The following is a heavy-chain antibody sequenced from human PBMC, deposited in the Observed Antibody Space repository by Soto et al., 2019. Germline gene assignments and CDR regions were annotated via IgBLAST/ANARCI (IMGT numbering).Heavy chain of an antibody. CDR3: ARCSFHYYGSGSYYNLIDY. V-gene: IGHV4-31*03. CDR2: IYYSGST. D-gene: IGHD3-10*01. Sequence: PSETLSLTCTVSGGSISSGGYYWSWIRQLPGKGLEWIGYIYYSGSTYYNPSLKSRVTISVDTSKNQFSLKLSSVTAADTAVYYCARCSFHYYGSGSYYNLIDYWGQGTLVTVSS. J-gene: IGHJ4*02. CDR1: GGSISSGGYY.